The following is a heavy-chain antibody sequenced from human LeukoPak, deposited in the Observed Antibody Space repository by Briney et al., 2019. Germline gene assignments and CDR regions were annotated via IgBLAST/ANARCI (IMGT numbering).Heavy chain of an antibody. CDR1: GFTFSDYY. V-gene: IGHV3-11*01. Sequence: PGGSLRLSCAASGFTFSDYYMSWIRQAPGKGLEWVSYISSSGSTIYYADSVKGRFTISRDNAKNPLYLQMNSLRAEDTAVYYCAREAAVAGTVFDYWGQGTLVTVSS. CDR2: ISSSGSTI. J-gene: IGHJ4*02. CDR3: AREAAVAGTVFDY. D-gene: IGHD6-19*01.